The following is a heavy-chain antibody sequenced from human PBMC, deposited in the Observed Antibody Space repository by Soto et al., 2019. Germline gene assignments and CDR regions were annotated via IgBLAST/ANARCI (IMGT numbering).Heavy chain of an antibody. CDR1: GFTFSSYW. CDR3: ARDLTETGYSSGWYTDY. V-gene: IGHV3-7*05. Sequence: GGSLRLSCAASGFTFSSYWMSWVRQAPGKGLEWVANIKQDGSEKYYVDSVKGRFTISRDNAKNSLYLQMNSLRAEDTAVYYCARDLTETGYSSGWYTDYWGQGTLVTVSS. J-gene: IGHJ4*02. CDR2: IKQDGSEK. D-gene: IGHD6-19*01.